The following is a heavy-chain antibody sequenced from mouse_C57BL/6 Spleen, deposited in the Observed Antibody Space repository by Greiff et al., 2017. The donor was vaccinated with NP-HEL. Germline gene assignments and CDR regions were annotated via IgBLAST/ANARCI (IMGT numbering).Heavy chain of an antibody. J-gene: IGHJ4*01. D-gene: IGHD2-3*01. Sequence: VQLQQPGAELVKPGASVKMSCKASGYTFTSYWITWVKQRPGQGLEWIGDIYPGSGSTNYNEKFKSKATLTVDTSSSTAYMQLSSLTSEDSAVYYCARSLYDVHYEGAMDYWGQGTSVTVSS. CDR1: GYTFTSYW. CDR2: IYPGSGST. CDR3: ARSLYDVHYEGAMDY. V-gene: IGHV1-55*01.